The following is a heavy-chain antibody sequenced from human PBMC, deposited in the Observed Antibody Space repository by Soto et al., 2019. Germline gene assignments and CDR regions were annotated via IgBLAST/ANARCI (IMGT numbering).Heavy chain of an antibody. D-gene: IGHD6-19*01. Sequence: QITLKESGPTLVKPAQTLTLTCTFSGFSLSTSGVCVGWIRQPPGTALEWLALIYWDDDKRYSPSLKSRLTITKDTSKNQVVLTMTNMDPVDTATDYCAHRGAVAAAFDYWGQGTLVTVSS. CDR1: GFSLSTSGVC. V-gene: IGHV2-5*02. CDR2: IYWDDDK. CDR3: AHRGAVAAAFDY. J-gene: IGHJ4*02.